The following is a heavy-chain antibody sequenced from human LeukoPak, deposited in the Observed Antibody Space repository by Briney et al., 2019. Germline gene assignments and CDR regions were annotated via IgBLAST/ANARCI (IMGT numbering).Heavy chain of an antibody. CDR3: AKDLRYCSGGSCYSYYFDY. CDR1: GFTFSSYG. Sequence: PGGSLRLSCAASGFTFSSYGMHWVRQAPGKGLEWVAFIRYDGSNKYYADSVKGRFTISRDNSKNTLYLQMSSLRAEDTAVYYCAKDLRYCSGGSCYSYYFDYWGQGTLVTVSS. CDR2: IRYDGSNK. V-gene: IGHV3-30*02. D-gene: IGHD2-15*01. J-gene: IGHJ4*02.